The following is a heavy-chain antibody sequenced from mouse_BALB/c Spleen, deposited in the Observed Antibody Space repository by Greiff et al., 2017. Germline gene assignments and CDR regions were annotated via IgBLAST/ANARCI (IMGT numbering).Heavy chain of an antibody. J-gene: IGHJ4*01. CDR1: GFTFTDYY. Sequence: EVKLMESGGGLVQPGGSLRLSCATSGFTFTDYYMSWVRQPPGKALEWLGFIRNKANGYTTEYSASVKGRFTISRDNSQSILYLQMNTLRAEDSATYYCARDNSGMAMDYWGQGTSVTVSS. V-gene: IGHV7-3*02. CDR3: ARDNSGMAMDY. CDR2: IRNKANGYTT. D-gene: IGHD6-1*01.